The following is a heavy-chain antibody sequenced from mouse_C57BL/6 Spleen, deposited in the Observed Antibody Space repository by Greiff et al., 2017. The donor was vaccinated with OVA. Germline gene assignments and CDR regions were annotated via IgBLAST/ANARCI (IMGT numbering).Heavy chain of an antibody. CDR3: ARRGYSNYLAY. CDR1: GYTFTSYW. CDR2: IDPSDSYT. D-gene: IGHD2-5*01. Sequence: QVQLKQPGAELVKPGASVKLSCKASGYTFTSYWMQWVKQRPGQGLEWIGEIDPSDSYTNYNQKFKGKATLTVDTSSSTAYMQLSSLTSEDSAVYYCARRGYSNYLAYWGQGTLVTVSA. V-gene: IGHV1-50*01. J-gene: IGHJ3*01.